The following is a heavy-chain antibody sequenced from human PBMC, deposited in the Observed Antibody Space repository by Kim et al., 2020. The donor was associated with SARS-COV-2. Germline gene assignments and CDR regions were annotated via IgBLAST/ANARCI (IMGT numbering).Heavy chain of an antibody. J-gene: IGHJ6*02. CDR2: IGTAGDT. CDR3: ARASGSSRGRQYSGMDV. Sequence: GGSLRLSCAASGFTFNSYDMHWVRQATGKGLEWVSVIGTAGDTYYPGSVRGRFIISRENAKNSLYLQMNNLRAGDTAVYYCARASGSSRGRQYSGMDVWGQGTTVTVSS. D-gene: IGHD1-26*01. V-gene: IGHV3-13*04. CDR1: GFTFNSYD.